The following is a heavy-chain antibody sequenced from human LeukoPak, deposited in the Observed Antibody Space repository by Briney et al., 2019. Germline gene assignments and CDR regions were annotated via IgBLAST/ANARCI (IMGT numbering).Heavy chain of an antibody. V-gene: IGHV4-61*02. CDR2: IYTSGST. D-gene: IGHD5-24*01. CDR1: GGSISSGSYY. CDR3: ARVKRSRDGYNSARWFDP. J-gene: IGHJ5*02. Sequence: PSQTLSLTCTVSGGSISSGSYYWSWIRQPAGKGLEWIGRIYTSGSTNYNPSLKSRVTISVDTSKNQFSLKLSSVTAADTAVYYCARVKRSRDGYNSARWFDPWGQGTLVTVSS.